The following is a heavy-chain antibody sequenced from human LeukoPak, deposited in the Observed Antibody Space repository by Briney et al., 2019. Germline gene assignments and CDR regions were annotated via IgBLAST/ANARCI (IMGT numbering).Heavy chain of an antibody. V-gene: IGHV3-30*02. CDR1: GFTFSSYG. CDR2: KRYDGSNK. Sequence: GGSLRLSCAASGFTFSSYGMHWVRQAPGKGLEWVAFKRYDGSNKYYADSVKGRFTISRDNSKNTLYLQMNSLRAEDTAVYYCASSLPLGIVVVPAADYYYYMDVWGKGTTVTVSS. CDR3: ASSLPLGIVVVPAADYYYYMDV. D-gene: IGHD2-2*01. J-gene: IGHJ6*03.